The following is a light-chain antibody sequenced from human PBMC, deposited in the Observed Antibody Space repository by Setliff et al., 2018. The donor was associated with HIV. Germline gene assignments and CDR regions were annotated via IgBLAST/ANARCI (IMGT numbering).Light chain of an antibody. CDR3: SSYTNYNLAI. Sequence: QSVLTQPASVSGSPGQSITISCTGSISNIDGYNFVSWYRQYPGEVPKLMIFEVNNRPSGVSNRFSGSKSGNTASLTISGLQPEDEADYYCSSYTNYNLAIFGPGTKVTVL. V-gene: IGLV2-14*01. CDR1: ISNIDGYNF. CDR2: EVN. J-gene: IGLJ1*01.